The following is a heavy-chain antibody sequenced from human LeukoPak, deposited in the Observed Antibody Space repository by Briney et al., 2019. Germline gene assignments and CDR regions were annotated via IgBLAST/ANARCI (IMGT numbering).Heavy chain of an antibody. J-gene: IGHJ4*02. V-gene: IGHV1-18*04. CDR3: ARDEDYGSGSRAFDY. CDR1: GYTFTDYY. CDR2: ISAYNGNT. D-gene: IGHD3-10*01. Sequence: ASVKVSCKASGYTFTDYYIHWVRQAPGQGLEWMGWISAYNGNTNYAQKLQGRVTMTTDTSTSTAYMELRSLRSDDTAVYYCARDEDYGSGSRAFDYWGQGTLVTVSS.